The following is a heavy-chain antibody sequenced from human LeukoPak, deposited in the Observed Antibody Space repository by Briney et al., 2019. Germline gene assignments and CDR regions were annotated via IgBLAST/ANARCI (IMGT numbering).Heavy chain of an antibody. V-gene: IGHV3-73*01. D-gene: IGHD3-16*01. CDR1: GFAFSGSA. J-gene: IGHJ4*02. CDR3: STVARGELHKVETTDY. Sequence: GGSLRLSCAASGFAFSGSAVHWVRQASGKGLEWVGRIRSKANSYATAYAASVKGRLTISRDDSKNTAYLQMNSLKTEDTAVYYCSTVARGELHKVETTDYWGQGTLVTVSS. CDR2: IRSKANSYAT.